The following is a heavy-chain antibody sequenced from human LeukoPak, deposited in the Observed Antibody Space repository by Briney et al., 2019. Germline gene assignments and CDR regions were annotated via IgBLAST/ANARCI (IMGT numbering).Heavy chain of an antibody. Sequence: PSETLSLTCAVSAGSIGNYYWSWIRPPAGKGLEWIGRIYASGITHFTPSLKSRLTMSLDTSRNQVSLRLHSVTAADAAVYYCARGGHYEPAHDHYYMFMDGWGKGIMVTVSS. CDR2: IYASGIT. V-gene: IGHV4-4*07. D-gene: IGHD4-17*01. CDR3: ARGGHYEPAHDHYYMFMDG. CDR1: AGSIGNYY. J-gene: IGHJ6*03.